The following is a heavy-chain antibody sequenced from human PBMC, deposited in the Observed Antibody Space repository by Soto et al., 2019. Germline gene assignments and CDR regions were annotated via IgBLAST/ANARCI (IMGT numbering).Heavy chain of an antibody. CDR3: AKDLVRAEGGHGDSFHM. V-gene: IGHV3-23*01. CDR1: GFTFHTYA. Sequence: EVQLLESGGDLVQPGGSLRLSCVASGFTFHTYAMSWVRQAPGKGLEWVSSISGTGGTIKYADSVKGRFTISRDNSRNTLSLQMTSLRVEDTAVYYCAKDLVRAEGGHGDSFHMWGQGTLVTVSS. D-gene: IGHD2-15*01. J-gene: IGHJ3*02. CDR2: ISGTGGTI.